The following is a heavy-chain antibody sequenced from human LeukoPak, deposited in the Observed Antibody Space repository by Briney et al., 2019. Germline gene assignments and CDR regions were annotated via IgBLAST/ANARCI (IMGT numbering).Heavy chain of an antibody. CDR3: ARPEYGASDY. Sequence: PSETLSLTCDVSGYSINFGHLWGWIRQPPGKGLEWIASINHSGRTYYTPSLKSRVTISVDTLKNQFSLKVTSVTAEDTAMYFCARPEYGASDYWGQGTLVTVSS. CDR2: INHSGRT. V-gene: IGHV4-38-2*01. CDR1: GYSINFGHL. D-gene: IGHD4-17*01. J-gene: IGHJ4*02.